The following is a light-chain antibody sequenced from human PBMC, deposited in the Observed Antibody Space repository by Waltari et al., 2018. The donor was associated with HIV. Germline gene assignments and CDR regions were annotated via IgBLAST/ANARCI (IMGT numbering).Light chain of an antibody. CDR1: SSNIGSKN. V-gene: IGLV1-47*01. CDR2: GDN. J-gene: IGLJ2*01. CDR3: VVWDDSLSGVV. Sequence: QSVVTQSPPASGTPGQSVTITCSGSSSNIGSKNVFWYQQPPGTAPTPLIYGDNQRPSGFPDRISGYRSGASACRAISGLRAEDEAVYYCVVWDDSLSGVVFGGGTSLTVL.